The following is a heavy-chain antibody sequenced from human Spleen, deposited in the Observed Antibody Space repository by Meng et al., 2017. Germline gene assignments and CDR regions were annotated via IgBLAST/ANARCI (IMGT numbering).Heavy chain of an antibody. CDR1: TASISSYY. Sequence: SETLSLTCTVSTASISSYYCSWNRQLPGEGLEWIGYAYHSGSANYNPSLKSQVTMSVTTSRNQFSMKVSSVAAADTDVYYCARKDYGDSRNNGFDPWGQGTLVTVSS. J-gene: IGHJ5*02. CDR2: AYHSGSA. CDR3: ARKDYGDSRNNGFDP. D-gene: IGHD4-17*01. V-gene: IGHV4-59*01.